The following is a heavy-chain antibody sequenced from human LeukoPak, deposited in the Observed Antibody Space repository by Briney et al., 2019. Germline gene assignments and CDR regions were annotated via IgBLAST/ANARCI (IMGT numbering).Heavy chain of an antibody. CDR2: ISSSSSYT. CDR1: GTSIGSGGYY. J-gene: IGHJ5*02. V-gene: IGHV3-11*05. CDR3: ATVDVAART. Sequence: LSLTCTVSGTSIGSGGYYWSWIRQAPGKGLEWVSYISSSSSYTNYADSVKGRFTISKDNAKNSLYLQMNSLRAEDTAVYYCATVDVAARTWGQGTLVTVSS. D-gene: IGHD6-13*01.